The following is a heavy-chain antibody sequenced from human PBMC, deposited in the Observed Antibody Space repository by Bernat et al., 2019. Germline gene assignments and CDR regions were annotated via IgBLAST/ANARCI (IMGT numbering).Heavy chain of an antibody. CDR3: ARRPGMSSSWYYFDY. D-gene: IGHD6-13*01. CDR1: GFTFSSYG. CDR2: ISYDGNNK. Sequence: QVQLVESGGGVVQPGRSLRLSCAASGFTFSSYGMHWVRQAPGKGLEWVAVISYDGNNKYYADSVKGRFTISRDNSKNTLYLRMNSLRFGDTAVYYCARRPGMSSSWYYFDYWGQGTLVTVSS. J-gene: IGHJ4*02. V-gene: IGHV3-30*03.